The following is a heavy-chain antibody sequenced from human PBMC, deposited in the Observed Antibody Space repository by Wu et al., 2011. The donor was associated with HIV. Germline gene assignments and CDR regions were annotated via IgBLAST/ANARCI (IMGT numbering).Heavy chain of an antibody. CDR1: GGSFSNFA. J-gene: IGHJ6*03. V-gene: IGHV1-69*15. CDR3: ARRSVLPVSYYYMDV. CDR2: IIPSFNTA. Sequence: QVQLVAGLGREVEEGLGSSVKVSCMASGGSFSNFAINWVRQAPGLGLEWMGSIIPSFNTADYAEKFQGRVTITADESANRVYMEMRSLTSGDTAVYFCARRSVLPVSYYYMDVWGQGTTVIVSS. D-gene: IGHD1-1*01.